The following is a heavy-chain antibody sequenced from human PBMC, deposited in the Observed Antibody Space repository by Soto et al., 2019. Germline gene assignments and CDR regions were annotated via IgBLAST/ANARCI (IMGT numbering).Heavy chain of an antibody. CDR3: ARPLKTGSCYSYSYYGMDV. J-gene: IGHJ6*02. CDR2: IYSCGST. CDR1: GFTVSSNY. V-gene: IGHV3-66*03. D-gene: IGHD2-15*01. Sequence: EVQLVESGGGLIQPGGSLRLSCAASGFTVSSNYMSWVRQAPGKGLEWVSVIYSCGSTYYADSVKGRFTISRDNSKNTLYLQMNSLRAEDTAVYYCARPLKTGSCYSYSYYGMDVWGQGTTVTVSS.